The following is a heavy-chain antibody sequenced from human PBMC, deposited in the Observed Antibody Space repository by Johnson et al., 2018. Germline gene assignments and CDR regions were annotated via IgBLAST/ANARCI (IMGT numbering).Heavy chain of an antibody. Sequence: QVQLVESGAEVKKPGSSVKVSCKASGGTFSSYAISWVRQAPGQGLEWMGGIIPIFGKANSAQKFQGRVTITADESTSTAYMELSSLRSEDTAVYYWSRAVAGTPYRAFDIWGQGTMVTVSS. CDR1: GGTFSSYA. D-gene: IGHD6-19*01. CDR2: IIPIFGKA. J-gene: IGHJ3*02. V-gene: IGHV1-69*01. CDR3: SRAVAGTPYRAFDI.